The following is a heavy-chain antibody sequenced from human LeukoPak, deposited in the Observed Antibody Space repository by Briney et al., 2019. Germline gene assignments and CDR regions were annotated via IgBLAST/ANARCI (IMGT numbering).Heavy chain of an antibody. CDR3: ARERNSGGLFDY. D-gene: IGHD1-7*01. CDR1: GGSISSGGYS. V-gene: IGHV4-30-2*01. Sequence: SETLSLTCAVSGGSISSGGYSWSWIRQPPGKGLEWIGYIYHSGSTYYNPSLKSRVTISVDRSKNQFSLKLGSVTAADTAVYYCARERNSGGLFDYWGQGTLVTVSS. CDR2: IYHSGST. J-gene: IGHJ4*02.